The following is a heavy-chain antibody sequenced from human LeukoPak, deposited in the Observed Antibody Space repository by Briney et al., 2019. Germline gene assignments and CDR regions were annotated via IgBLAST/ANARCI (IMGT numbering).Heavy chain of an antibody. D-gene: IGHD3-10*01. CDR2: ISSRNGNT. J-gene: IGHJ4*02. V-gene: IGHV3-23*01. CDR3: AKSRYGSGSYYDY. CDR1: GFTFIDYA. Sequence: PGGSLRLSCVASGFTFIDYAMTWVRQGPGKGLEWVSSISSRNGNTFYSDSVKGRFTISRDNSKNTLYLQMNSLRAEDTAVYYCAKSRYGSGSYYDYWGQGTLVTVSS.